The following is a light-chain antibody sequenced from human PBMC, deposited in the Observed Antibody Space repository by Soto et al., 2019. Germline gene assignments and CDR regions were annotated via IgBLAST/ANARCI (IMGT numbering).Light chain of an antibody. J-gene: IGKJ5*01. CDR2: GAS. CDR3: QQYGSSPLIT. Sequence: EIVLTQSPGTLSLSPGERATLSCRASQSVNSNYLAWYQQKPGQAPRLLIYGASTRATGVSGRFSGSGSGTEFTLTISSLQSEDFAAYFCQQYGSSPLITFGQGTRLEI. CDR1: QSVNSNY. V-gene: IGKV3-20*01.